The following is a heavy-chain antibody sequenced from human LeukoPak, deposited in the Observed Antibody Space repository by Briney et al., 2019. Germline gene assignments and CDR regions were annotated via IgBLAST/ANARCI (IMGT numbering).Heavy chain of an antibody. CDR1: GYTFMSHG. D-gene: IGHD3-16*01. CDR3: ARATGTWGHDGFDI. J-gene: IGHJ3*02. Sequence: ASVKVSCKAYGYTFMSHGITWVRQPPGQGLEWMGWISGYSSNTHYAQTLQGRVTMTTDTSTNTAYMELRSLISDDTAVYYCARATGTWGHDGFDIWGQGTMVTVS. CDR2: ISGYSSNT. V-gene: IGHV1-18*01.